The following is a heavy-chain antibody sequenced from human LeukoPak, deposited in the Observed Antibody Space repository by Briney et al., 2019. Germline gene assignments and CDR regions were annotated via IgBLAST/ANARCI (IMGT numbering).Heavy chain of an antibody. V-gene: IGHV1-69-2*01. D-gene: IGHD5-18*01. Sequence: ASVKISCKVSGYTFTDCYMHWVQQAPGKGLEWMGLVDPEDGETIYAEKFQGRVTITADTSTDTAYMELSSLRSEDTAVYYCAKGYSYGRKLNYWGQGTLVTVSS. J-gene: IGHJ4*02. CDR1: GYTFTDCY. CDR2: VDPEDGET. CDR3: AKGYSYGRKLNY.